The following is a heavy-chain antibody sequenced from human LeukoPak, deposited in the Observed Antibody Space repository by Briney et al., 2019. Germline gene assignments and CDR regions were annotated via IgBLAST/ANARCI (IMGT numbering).Heavy chain of an antibody. J-gene: IGHJ4*02. V-gene: IGHV3-23*01. CDR1: GFTFSTYA. CDR2: ISSSVSTT. D-gene: IGHD3-9*01. Sequence: GGSLRLSCAASGFTFSTYAMTWVRQAPGKGLEWVSSISSSVSTTYYADSVKGRFTISRDNSKNTLYLQMNSLRAEDTAIYYCAKGSLTRLFDYWGQGTLVTVSS. CDR3: AKGSLTRLFDY.